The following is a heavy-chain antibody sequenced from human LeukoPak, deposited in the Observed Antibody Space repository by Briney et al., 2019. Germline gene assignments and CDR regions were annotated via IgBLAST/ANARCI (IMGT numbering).Heavy chain of an antibody. V-gene: IGHV4-30-4*01. Sequence: SEAPSLTCTVSGVSISGYYWSWIRQPPGKGLEWIGYIYYSGSTYYNPSLKSRVTISVDTSKNQFSLKLSSVTAADTAVYYCARSYVDIVATIGLDYWGQGTLVTVSS. D-gene: IGHD5-12*01. CDR3: ARSYVDIVATIGLDY. CDR1: GVSISGYY. CDR2: IYYSGST. J-gene: IGHJ4*02.